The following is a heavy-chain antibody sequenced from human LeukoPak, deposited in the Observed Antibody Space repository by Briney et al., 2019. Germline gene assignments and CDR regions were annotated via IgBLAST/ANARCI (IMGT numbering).Heavy chain of an antibody. D-gene: IGHD2-2*01. CDR1: GFTFSSYS. J-gene: IGHJ6*02. Sequence: PGGSLRLSCAASGFTFSSYSMNWVRQAPGKGLEWVSAISGSGGSTYYADSVKGRFTISRDNSKNTLYLQMNSLRAEDTAVYYCAKAGIVVVPAAMNYYGMDVWGQGTTVTVSS. CDR3: AKAGIVVVPAAMNYYGMDV. CDR2: ISGSGGST. V-gene: IGHV3-23*01.